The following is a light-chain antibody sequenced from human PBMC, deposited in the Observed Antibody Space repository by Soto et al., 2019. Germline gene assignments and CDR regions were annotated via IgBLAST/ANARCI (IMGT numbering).Light chain of an antibody. J-gene: IGLJ1*01. CDR2: EDD. CDR1: DIGSKS. CDR3: LVWDNSGDRYV. V-gene: IGLV3-21*02. Sequence: SYELTQPPSVSVAPGQTARITCGGNDIGSKSVHWYQQKPGQAPVVVVYEDDDRPSGIPERFSGSNSGNTATLTITRVEAGDEADYYCLVWDNSGDRYVFGTGTKLTVL.